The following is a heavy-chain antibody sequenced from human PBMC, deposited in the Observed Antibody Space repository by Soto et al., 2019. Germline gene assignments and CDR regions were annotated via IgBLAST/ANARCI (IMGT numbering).Heavy chain of an antibody. J-gene: IGHJ4*02. Sequence: VQLVESGGGLVQPGGSLRLSCAGSGFIFGNFWMTWVRQAPGKGLEWVANIKQDGSETYYVDSVKGRFTISRDNVKNSLYLQMNSLRSEDTAVYYCARGTGGATSSCKEQFDYWGKGTLVPVSS. CDR3: ARGTGGATSSCKEQFDY. CDR2: IKQDGSET. V-gene: IGHV3-7*01. CDR1: GFIFGNFW. D-gene: IGHD1-26*01.